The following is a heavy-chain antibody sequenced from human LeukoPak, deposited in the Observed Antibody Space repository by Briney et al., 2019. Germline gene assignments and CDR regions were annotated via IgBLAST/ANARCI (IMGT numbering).Heavy chain of an antibody. CDR2: INHSGST. Sequence: SETLSFTCAVYGGSFSGYYWSWIRQPPGKGLEWIGEINHSGSTNYNPSLKSRVTISVDTSKNQFSLKLSSVTAADTAVYYCARGAYYYGSGSYYNRLYGMDVWGKGTTVTVSS. CDR3: ARGAYYYGSGSYYNRLYGMDV. D-gene: IGHD3-10*01. V-gene: IGHV4-34*01. CDR1: GGSFSGYY. J-gene: IGHJ6*04.